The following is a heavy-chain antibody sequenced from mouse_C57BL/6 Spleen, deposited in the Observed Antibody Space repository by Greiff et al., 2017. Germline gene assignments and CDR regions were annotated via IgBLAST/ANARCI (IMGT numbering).Heavy chain of an antibody. CDR3: ALYYSNYWFAY. J-gene: IGHJ3*01. Sequence: EVQLQQSGPELVKPGASVKIPCKASGYTFTDYNMDWVKQSHGKSLEWIGDINPNNGGTIYNQKFKGKATLTVDKSSSTAYMELRSLTSEDTAVYYCALYYSNYWFAYWGQGTLVTVSA. CDR1: GYTFTDYN. CDR2: INPNNGGT. V-gene: IGHV1-18*01. D-gene: IGHD2-5*01.